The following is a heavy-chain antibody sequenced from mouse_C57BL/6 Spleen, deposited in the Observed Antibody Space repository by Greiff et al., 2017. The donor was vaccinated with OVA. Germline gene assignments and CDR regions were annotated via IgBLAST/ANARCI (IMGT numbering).Heavy chain of an antibody. CDR2: IYPGDGDT. V-gene: IGHV1-80*01. J-gene: IGHJ4*01. CDR1: GYAFSSYW. Sequence: QVQLQQSGAELVKPGASVKISCKASGYAFSSYWMNWVKQRPGKGLEWIGQIYPGDGDTNYNGKFKGKATLTADKSSSTAYMQLSSLTSEDSAVYFCARIGDRDYYAMDYWGQGTSVTVSS. CDR3: ARIGDRDYYAMDY. D-gene: IGHD2-14*01.